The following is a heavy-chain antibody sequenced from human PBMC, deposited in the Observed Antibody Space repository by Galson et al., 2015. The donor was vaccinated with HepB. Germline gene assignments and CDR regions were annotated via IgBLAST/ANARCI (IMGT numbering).Heavy chain of an antibody. Sequence: LRLSCAASGFNIRRLWLSWIRQAPGKGLEWVGHFKSETDGGTIDYAASVKGRFTISRDDSKNTLYLQMNSLQTEDTAIYYCNTATQHLAVVTYWGQGTLVTVSS. CDR3: NTATQHLAVVTY. V-gene: IGHV3-15*01. CDR1: GFNIRRLW. D-gene: IGHD2-15*01. CDR2: FKSETDGGTI. J-gene: IGHJ4*02.